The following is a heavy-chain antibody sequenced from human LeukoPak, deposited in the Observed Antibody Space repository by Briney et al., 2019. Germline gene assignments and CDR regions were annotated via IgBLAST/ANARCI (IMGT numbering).Heavy chain of an antibody. CDR3: ARGVGWFDP. D-gene: IGHD1-26*01. Sequence: GGSLRLSCAASGFTVSSNYISWVRQAPGKGLEWVSIIYSGGSTYYADSVKGRFTISRDNSKNTLYLQMKCLRVADTSLYYCARGVGWFDPWGQGKLVTVSS. CDR1: GFTVSSNY. CDR2: IYSGGST. V-gene: IGHV3-53*01. J-gene: IGHJ5*02.